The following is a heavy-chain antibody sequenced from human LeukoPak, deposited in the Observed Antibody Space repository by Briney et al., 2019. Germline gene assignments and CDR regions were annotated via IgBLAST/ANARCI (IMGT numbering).Heavy chain of an antibody. V-gene: IGHV3-23*01. CDR2: ISGSGGST. CDR3: AKGDSSGWYDQYYFDY. D-gene: IGHD6-19*01. Sequence: GGSLRLSCAASGFTFSNYAMSWVRQAPGKGLEWVSAISGSGGSTYYADSVKGRFTISRDNSKNTLYLQMNSLRAEDTAVYYCAKGDSSGWYDQYYFDYWGQGTLVTVSS. J-gene: IGHJ4*02. CDR1: GFTFSNYA.